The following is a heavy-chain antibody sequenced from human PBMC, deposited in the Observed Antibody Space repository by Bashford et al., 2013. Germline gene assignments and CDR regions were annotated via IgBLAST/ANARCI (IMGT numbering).Heavy chain of an antibody. V-gene: IGHV5-10-1*01. CDR1: GYSFTSYW. Sequence: GESLKISCKGSGYSFTSYWISWVRQMPGKGLEWMGRIDPSDSYTNYSPSFQGHVTISADKSISTAYLQWSSLKASDTAMYYCATTGYSSGWSSRYFDLWGRGTLVTVSS. CDR3: ATTGYSSGWSSRYFDL. J-gene: IGHJ2*01. CDR2: IDPSDSYT. D-gene: IGHD6-19*01.